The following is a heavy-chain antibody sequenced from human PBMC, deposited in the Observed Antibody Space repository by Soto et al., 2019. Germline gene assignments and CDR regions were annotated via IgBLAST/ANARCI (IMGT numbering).Heavy chain of an antibody. CDR2: INPSGGST. V-gene: IGHV1-46*01. CDR1: GYTFTSYY. CDR3: TRVGTMVRGVISYYYYGMDV. Sequence: ASVKVSCKASGYTFTSYYMHWVRQAPGQGLEWMGIINPSGGSTSYAQKFQGRVTMTRDTSTSTVYMELSSLRSEDTAVYYCTRVGTMVRGVISYYYYGMDVWGQGTTVTVSS. J-gene: IGHJ6*02. D-gene: IGHD3-10*01.